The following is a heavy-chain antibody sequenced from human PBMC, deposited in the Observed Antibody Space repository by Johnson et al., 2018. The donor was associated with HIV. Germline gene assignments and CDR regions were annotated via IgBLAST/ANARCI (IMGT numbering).Heavy chain of an antibody. Sequence: MLLVESGGGLVQPGGSLRLSCAASGFTFSSYAMHWVRQAPGKGLEYVSAISSNGGSTYYANSVKGRFTISRDNSKNTLYLQMCSLRAEDMAVYYCARGWELLTPAFDIWGQGTMVTVSS. V-gene: IGHV3-64*01. CDR3: ARGWELLTPAFDI. D-gene: IGHD1-26*01. CDR2: ISSNGGST. J-gene: IGHJ3*02. CDR1: GFTFSSYA.